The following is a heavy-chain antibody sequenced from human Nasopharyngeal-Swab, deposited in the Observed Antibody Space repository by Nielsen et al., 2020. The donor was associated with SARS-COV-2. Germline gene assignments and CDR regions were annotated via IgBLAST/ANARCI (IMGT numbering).Heavy chain of an antibody. CDR3: ARERLAAADRYGMDV. CDR1: GYTFTGYY. Sequence: ASVKVSCKASGYTFTGYYMHWVRQAPGQGLEWMGRINPNSGGTNYAQKFQGRVTMTRDTSISTAYMELSSLRSEDTAVYYCARERLAAADRYGMDVWGQGTTVTVSS. J-gene: IGHJ6*02. D-gene: IGHD6-13*01. CDR2: INPNSGGT. V-gene: IGHV1-2*06.